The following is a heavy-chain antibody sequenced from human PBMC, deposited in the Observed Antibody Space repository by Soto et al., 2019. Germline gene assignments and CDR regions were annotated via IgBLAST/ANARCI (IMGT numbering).Heavy chain of an antibody. CDR3: AGGSGSYYV. D-gene: IGHD1-26*01. J-gene: IGHJ4*02. Sequence: QVQVVESGVGVVHPEKSLRLSCAASGFTFSNFGMHWVRQAPGKGLEWVAVISNDGTSENYALSVKGRFTISRDNSKNTLYLQMNSLRAEDTAVYYCAGGSGSYYVWGQGTLVTVSS. CDR1: GFTFSNFG. CDR2: ISNDGTSE. V-gene: IGHV3-30*03.